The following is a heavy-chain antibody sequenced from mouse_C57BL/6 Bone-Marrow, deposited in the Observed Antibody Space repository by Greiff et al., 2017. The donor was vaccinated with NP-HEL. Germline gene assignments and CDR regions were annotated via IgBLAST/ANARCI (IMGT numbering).Heavy chain of an antibody. CDR2: IDPSDSYT. D-gene: IGHD2-1*01. J-gene: IGHJ1*03. V-gene: IGHV1-50*01. CDR1: GYTFTSYW. CDR3: ARVEGNDWYFDV. Sequence: QVQLQQSGAELVKPGASVKLSCKASGYTFTSYWMQWVKQRPGQGLEWIGEIDPSDSYTNYNQKFKGKATLTVDTSSSTAYMQLSSLTSEDSAVYYCARVEGNDWYFDVWGTGTTVTVSS.